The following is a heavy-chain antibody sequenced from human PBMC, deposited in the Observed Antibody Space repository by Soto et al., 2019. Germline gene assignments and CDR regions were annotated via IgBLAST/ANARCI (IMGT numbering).Heavy chain of an antibody. CDR2: IYYSGST. D-gene: IGHD1-26*01. CDR3: ARDRLVGATAWFDP. J-gene: IGHJ5*02. V-gene: IGHV4-30-4*01. CDR1: GGSISSGDYY. Sequence: QVQLHESGPGLVKPSQTLSLTCTVSGGSISSGDYYWSWIRQPPGKGLEWIGYIYYSGSTYYNPSHKSRVTISVDTSKNQFSLKLSSVTAADTAVYYCARDRLVGATAWFDPWGQGTLVTVSS.